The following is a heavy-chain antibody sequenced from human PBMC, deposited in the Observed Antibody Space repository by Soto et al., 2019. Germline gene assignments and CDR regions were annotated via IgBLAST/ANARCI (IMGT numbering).Heavy chain of an antibody. Sequence: QVQLQESGPGLVKPSETLSLSCTVSGGSISSYYWSWFRQSPGKRMEWIGYVHHSWGSSYNPSLQIRVAISLDTSKSQFSLKVTSVTATATAVYYCARQGFGPLHGLVDVWGQGTTVTVSS. J-gene: IGHJ6*02. CDR3: ARQGFGPLHGLVDV. CDR1: GGSISSYY. CDR2: VHHSWGS. V-gene: IGHV4-59*08. D-gene: IGHD3-10*01.